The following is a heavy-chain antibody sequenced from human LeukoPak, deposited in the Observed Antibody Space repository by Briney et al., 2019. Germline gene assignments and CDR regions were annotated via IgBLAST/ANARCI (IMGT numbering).Heavy chain of an antibody. CDR1: GGSISSSSYY. Sequence: SETLSLTCTVSGGSISSSSYYWGWIRQPPGKGLEWIGSIYYSGSTYYNPSLKSRVTISVDTSKNQFSLKLSSVTAADTAVYYCARRGYYDSSGYYCYWGQGTLVTVSS. CDR3: ARRGYYDSSGYYCY. CDR2: IYYSGST. D-gene: IGHD3-22*01. V-gene: IGHV4-39*01. J-gene: IGHJ4*02.